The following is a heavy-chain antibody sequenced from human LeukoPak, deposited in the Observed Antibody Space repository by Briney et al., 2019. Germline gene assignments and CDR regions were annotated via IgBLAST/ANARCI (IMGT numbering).Heavy chain of an antibody. V-gene: IGHV3-7*01. CDR2: IKQDGSEK. D-gene: IGHD3-3*01. J-gene: IGHJ6*03. Sequence: GGSLRLSCAASGFTFSSYWMSWVRQAPGKGLEWVANIKQDGSEKYYVDSAKGRFTISRDNAKNSLYLQMNSLRAEDTAVYYCAREYYDFWSGPSRGPYYYYMDVWGKGTTVTVSS. CDR3: AREYYDFWSGPSRGPYYYYMDV. CDR1: GFTFSSYW.